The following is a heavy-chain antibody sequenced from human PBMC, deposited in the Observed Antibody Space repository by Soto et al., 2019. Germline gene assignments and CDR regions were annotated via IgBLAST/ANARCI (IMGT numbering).Heavy chain of an antibody. CDR2: ISYDGSNK. Sequence: QVQLVESGGGVVQPGRSLRLSCEASGFTFSSHGMHWVRQAPGKRLEWVAVISYDGSNKYYADSVKGRFTISRDNSKNTLYLQMNTLRAEDTAVYYCAKGRLSGYYYAAVFDYWGQGTLVTVSS. CDR1: GFTFSSHG. J-gene: IGHJ4*02. V-gene: IGHV3-30*18. D-gene: IGHD3-3*01. CDR3: AKGRLSGYYYAAVFDY.